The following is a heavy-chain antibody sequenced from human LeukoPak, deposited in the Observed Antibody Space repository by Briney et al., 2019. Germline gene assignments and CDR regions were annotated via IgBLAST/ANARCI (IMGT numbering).Heavy chain of an antibody. CDR3: GQDVAYIRFDN. CDR1: GFTFSSYD. Sequence: GGSLRLSCAASGFTFSSYDMNWVRQAPGKGLEWVSYISSSGSTIYYADSVKGRFTISRDNAKNSLYLQINSLTAEDTSSYYSGQDVAYIRFDNWGEGTLVTVSS. V-gene: IGHV3-48*03. J-gene: IGHJ4*02. CDR2: ISSSGSTI. D-gene: IGHD1-1*01.